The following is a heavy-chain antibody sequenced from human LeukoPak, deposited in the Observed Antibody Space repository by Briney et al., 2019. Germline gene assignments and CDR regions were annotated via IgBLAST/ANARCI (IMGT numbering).Heavy chain of an antibody. V-gene: IGHV3-21*01. D-gene: IGHD5-18*01. J-gene: IGHJ6*02. CDR2: ISSSSSYI. Sequence: KPGGSLRLSCAASGFTFSSYSMNWVRQAPGKGLEWVSSISSSSSYIYYADSVKGRFTISRDNDKNSLYLQMNSLRAEDTAVYYCARDSGYSYGGGYYYYYGMDVWGQGTTVTVSS. CDR1: GFTFSSYS. CDR3: ARDSGYSYGGGYYYYYGMDV.